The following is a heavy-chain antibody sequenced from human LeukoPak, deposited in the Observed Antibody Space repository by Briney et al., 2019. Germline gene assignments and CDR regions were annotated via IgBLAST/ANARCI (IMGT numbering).Heavy chain of an antibody. CDR1: GYTFTNYA. CDR2: IDTNTGNP. J-gene: IGHJ6*03. D-gene: IGHD2-15*01. V-gene: IGHV7-4-1*02. CDR3: ARNRISHHMDV. Sequence: GASVKVSCEASGYTFTNYAMDWVRQAPGQGLECMGWIDTNTGNPTYTQGFTGRFVFSLDTSVSTAYRQISSLKAEDTAVYYCARNRISHHMDVWGKGTTVTVSS.